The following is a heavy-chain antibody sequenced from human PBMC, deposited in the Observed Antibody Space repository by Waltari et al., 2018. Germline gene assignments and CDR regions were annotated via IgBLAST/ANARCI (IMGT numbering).Heavy chain of an antibody. D-gene: IGHD3-10*01. J-gene: IGHJ6*03. V-gene: IGHV1-18*01. CDR2: ISPYNGNT. CDR1: GYGFSNYG. Sequence: QVQLVQSGAEVKKPGASVKVSCKASGYGFSNYGNSWVRQAPGQGLEWMGWISPYNGNTDYAQELQGRVTLTTDRSTSTAYMELRSLRYDDTAVYYCGRRTHYYGSGTYYYMDVWGKGTTVTVSS. CDR3: GRRTHYYGSGTYYYMDV.